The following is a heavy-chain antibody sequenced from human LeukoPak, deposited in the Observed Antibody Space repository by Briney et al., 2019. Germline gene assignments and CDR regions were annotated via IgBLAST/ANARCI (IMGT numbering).Heavy chain of an antibody. Sequence: PGGSLRLSCSASGFTSSDYTMHWVRQAPGEGLEYVSAVSGDGHRRYYADSVKGRSTVSRDNSKNTLYLQMSSLRPEDTAVYYCVIQGYGDYNYLFDYWGQGTLVTVFS. J-gene: IGHJ4*02. V-gene: IGHV3-64D*08. D-gene: IGHD4-17*01. CDR1: GFTSSDYT. CDR2: VSGDGHRR. CDR3: VIQGYGDYNYLFDY.